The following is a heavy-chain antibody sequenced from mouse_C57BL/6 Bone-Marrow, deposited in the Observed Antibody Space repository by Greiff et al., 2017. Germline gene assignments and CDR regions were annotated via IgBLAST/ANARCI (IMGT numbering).Heavy chain of an antibody. CDR2: FTMYSDAT. J-gene: IGHJ4*01. CDR3: ASPSSEAYAMDY. D-gene: IGHD3-1*01. V-gene: IGHV1-49*01. CDR1: YFAFMASA. Sequence: LVESGAELVRPGSSVKLSCKDSYFAFMASAMHWVKPRPGHGLEWIGSFTMYSDATEYSENFKGKATLTANASSSTAYMQLSSLTTEDSAIYYCASPSSEAYAMDYWGQGTSVTVSS.